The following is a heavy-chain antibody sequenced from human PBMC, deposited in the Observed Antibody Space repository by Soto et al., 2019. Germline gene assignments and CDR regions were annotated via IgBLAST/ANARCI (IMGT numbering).Heavy chain of an antibody. CDR2: IYSGGST. J-gene: IGHJ6*02. CDR3: SSSSRNEYHFAMDA. D-gene: IGHD6-6*01. V-gene: IGHV3-53*02. Sequence: EVHLVETGGGLIQPGGSLRLSCAASGLSVSSSDMSWVRQAPGKGLEWVSVIYSGGSTHDADSVKGRFTISRDSSKNTVHLQMNSLRVDDTAVYFCSSSSRNEYHFAMDAWGQGTTVIVSS. CDR1: GLSVSSSD.